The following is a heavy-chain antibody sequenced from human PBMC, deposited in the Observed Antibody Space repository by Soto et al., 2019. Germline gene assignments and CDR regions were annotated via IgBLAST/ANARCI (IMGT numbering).Heavy chain of an antibody. D-gene: IGHD4-4*01. J-gene: IGHJ4*02. Sequence: EVQLLESGGGLVQPGGSLRLSCVVSGITFSSYAMSWVRQAPGQGLQWVSGLSGSGERAYYGDSVKGRFTIPRDNSKKTLYLQMNSLRADDTAVYYCAKGKSNYEVAYFDYWGQGTLVTVSS. CDR2: LSGSGERA. V-gene: IGHV3-23*01. CDR1: GITFSSYA. CDR3: AKGKSNYEVAYFDY.